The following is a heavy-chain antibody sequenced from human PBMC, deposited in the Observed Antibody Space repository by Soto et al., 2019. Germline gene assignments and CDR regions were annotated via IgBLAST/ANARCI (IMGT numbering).Heavy chain of an antibody. D-gene: IGHD5-12*01. Sequence: SETLSLTCTVSGGSISSADYYWSWVRQPPGKGLEWIGYIYYSGSTFFNPSLKSRVTISKDTSRNQFSLRLNSVTAADTAVYYCARAIVVTIGGMDVWGQGTTVTV. V-gene: IGHV4-30-4*01. CDR3: ARAIVVTIGGMDV. CDR2: IYYSGST. CDR1: GGSISSADYY. J-gene: IGHJ6*02.